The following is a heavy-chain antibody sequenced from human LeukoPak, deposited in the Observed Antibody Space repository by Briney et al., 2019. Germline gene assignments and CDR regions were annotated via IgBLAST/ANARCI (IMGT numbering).Heavy chain of an antibody. V-gene: IGHV1-8*01. D-gene: IGHD3-10*01. J-gene: IGHJ3*02. CDR3: ARVSGENDDAFDI. CDR1: GYTFTSYD. Sequence: GASVKVSCKASGYTFTSYDINWVRQATGQGLEWMGWMNPNSGNTGYAQKFQGGVTMTRNTSISTAYMELSSLRSEDTAVYYCARVSGENDDAFDIWGQGTMVTVSS. CDR2: MNPNSGNT.